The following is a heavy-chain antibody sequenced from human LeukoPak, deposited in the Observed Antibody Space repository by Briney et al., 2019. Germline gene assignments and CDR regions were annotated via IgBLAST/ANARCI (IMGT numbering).Heavy chain of an antibody. V-gene: IGHV4-4*02. D-gene: IGHD5-12*01. Sequence: SETLSLTCAVSGRSISSSHWGSWARQPPGKGLAWIGEIYHSGSTTYNPSLKRRVTISVDKSKNQFSLKLSSVTAADTAVYYCERGGFEPPRSRYYYYGMDVWGKGTTVTVSS. CDR3: ERGGFEPPRSRYYYYGMDV. CDR1: GRSISSSHW. J-gene: IGHJ6*04. CDR2: IYHSGST.